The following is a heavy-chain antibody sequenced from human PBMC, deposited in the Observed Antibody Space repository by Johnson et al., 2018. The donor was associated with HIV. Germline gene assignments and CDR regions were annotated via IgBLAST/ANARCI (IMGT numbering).Heavy chain of an antibody. CDR3: ARDLGAGNDAFDI. V-gene: IGHV3-30*04. CDR1: GFTFSSYA. J-gene: IGHJ3*02. CDR2: ISYDGSNK. D-gene: IGHD1-26*01. Sequence: QVQLVESGGGVVQPGRSLRLSCAASGFTFSSYAMHWVRQAPGKGLEWVAVISYDGSNKYYADSVKGRFTISRDNSKNTLYLQMNSLRAEDTAVDYCARDLGAGNDAFDIWGQGTMVTVSS.